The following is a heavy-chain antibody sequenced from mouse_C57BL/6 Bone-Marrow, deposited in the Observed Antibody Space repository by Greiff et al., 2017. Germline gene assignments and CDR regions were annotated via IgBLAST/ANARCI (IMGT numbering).Heavy chain of an antibody. Sequence: VQLQQSGPGLVKPSQTVFLTCTVTGISITTGNYRWSWIRQFPGNKLEWIGYIYYSGTITYNPSLTSRTTITRDTPKNQFFLEMNSLTAEDTATYYCARDFGSSSWYFDVWGTGTTVTVSS. V-gene: IGHV3-5*01. CDR2: IYYSGTI. D-gene: IGHD1-1*01. CDR3: ARDFGSSSWYFDV. CDR1: GISITTGNYR. J-gene: IGHJ1*03.